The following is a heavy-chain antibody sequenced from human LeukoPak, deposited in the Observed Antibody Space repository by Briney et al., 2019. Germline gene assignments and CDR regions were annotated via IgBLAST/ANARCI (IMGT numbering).Heavy chain of an antibody. J-gene: IGHJ4*02. Sequence: ASVKVSCKVSGYTLTELSMHWVRQAPGKGLEWMGGFDPEDGETIYAQKFQGRVTMTEDTSTDTAYMELCSLRSEDTAVYYCATNVVVTAVLDYWGQGTLVTVSS. CDR2: FDPEDGET. CDR1: GYTLTELS. CDR3: ATNVVVTAVLDY. D-gene: IGHD2-21*02. V-gene: IGHV1-24*01.